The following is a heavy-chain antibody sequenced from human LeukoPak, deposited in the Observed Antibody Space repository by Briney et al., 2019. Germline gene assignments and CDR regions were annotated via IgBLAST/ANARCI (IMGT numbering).Heavy chain of an antibody. Sequence: GGSLRLSCAASGFTFNSYWMSWVRQAPGKGLEWVANIKQDGSEKYYVDSVKGRFTISRDNAKNSLYLQMNSLRAEDTAVYYCARVGRGYCSSTSCYPDYYYGMDVWGQGTTVTVSS. J-gene: IGHJ6*02. CDR1: GFTFNSYW. D-gene: IGHD2-2*01. CDR2: IKQDGSEK. CDR3: ARVGRGYCSSTSCYPDYYYGMDV. V-gene: IGHV3-7*01.